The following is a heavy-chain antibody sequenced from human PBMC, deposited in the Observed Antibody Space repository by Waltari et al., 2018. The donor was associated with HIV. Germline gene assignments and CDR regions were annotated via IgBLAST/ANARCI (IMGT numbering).Heavy chain of an antibody. J-gene: IGHJ4*02. CDR1: GPSFSNNH. V-gene: IGHV4-34*02. CDR3: ASYIIVATGTHFDS. D-gene: IGHD3-22*01. CDR2: INDGGMT. Sequence: QVQLQQWGAGLLKPSETLSLTCAVYGPSFSNNHWTWIRQTPGKGLEWIGEINDGGMTNYNPSRGRRVAMSVDTSKNQFSLKLKSVTAADTAIYYCASYIIVATGTHFDSWGQGTQVTVST.